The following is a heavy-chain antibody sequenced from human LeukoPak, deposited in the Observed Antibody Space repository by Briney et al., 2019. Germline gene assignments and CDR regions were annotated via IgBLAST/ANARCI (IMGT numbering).Heavy chain of an antibody. CDR3: ARTNYYGSGSYYPDL. CDR2: IYHSGST. Sequence: PSETLSLTCAVSRGSISSNNWWSWVRQPPGKRREWIGFIYHSGSTDYNHSLKSRGTMSVDTSKNQFSLKLSSVPAADTAVYYCARTNYYGSGSYYPDLWGQGTLVTVSS. D-gene: IGHD3-10*01. V-gene: IGHV4-4*02. J-gene: IGHJ5*02. CDR1: RGSISSNNW.